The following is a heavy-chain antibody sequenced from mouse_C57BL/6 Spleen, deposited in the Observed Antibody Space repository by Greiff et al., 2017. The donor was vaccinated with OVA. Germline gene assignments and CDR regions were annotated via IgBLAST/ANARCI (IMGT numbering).Heavy chain of an antibody. D-gene: IGHD1-1*01. J-gene: IGHJ1*03. CDR2: INPSNGGT. Sequence: VQLKQPGTELVKPGASVKLSCKASGYTFTSYWMHWVKQRPGQGLEWIGNINPSNGGTNYNEKFKSKATLTVDKSSSTAYMQLSSLTSEDSAVYYCARPGSSPYWYFDVWGTGTTVTVSS. CDR3: ARPGSSPYWYFDV. CDR1: GYTFTSYW. V-gene: IGHV1-53*01.